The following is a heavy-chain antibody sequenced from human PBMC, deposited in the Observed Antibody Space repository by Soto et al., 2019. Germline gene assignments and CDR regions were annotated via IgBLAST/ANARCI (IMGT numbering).Heavy chain of an antibody. CDR3: ARESHDILTGPPWVWYFDL. CDR1: GGSFSGYY. V-gene: IGHV4-34*01. CDR2: INDRGSI. Sequence: QVQLQQWGAGPLRPLETLSLTCGVSGGSFSGYYWAWIRQSPGKGLAWIGEINDRGSINYNPSLKSRVSISVDTSKNHYALNLRSVTAADTAVYYGARESHDILTGPPWVWYFDLWGRGTLVTVSS. D-gene: IGHD3-9*01. J-gene: IGHJ2*01.